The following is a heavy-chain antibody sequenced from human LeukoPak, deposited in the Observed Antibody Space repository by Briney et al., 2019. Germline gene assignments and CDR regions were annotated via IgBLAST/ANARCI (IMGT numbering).Heavy chain of an antibody. D-gene: IGHD6-19*01. CDR3: AREGSKETSSGWHSSGSDS. V-gene: IGHV4-4*07. CDR2: IYTTGA. J-gene: IGHJ4*02. Sequence: SETLSLTCTLSSGSISNYYWNWIRQPAGKGLEWIGRIYTTGANYNPSLKSRVTMSVDTSKNQFSLNLASMTAADTAVYYCAREGSKETSSGWHSSGSDSWGQGTLVTVSS. CDR1: SGSISNYY.